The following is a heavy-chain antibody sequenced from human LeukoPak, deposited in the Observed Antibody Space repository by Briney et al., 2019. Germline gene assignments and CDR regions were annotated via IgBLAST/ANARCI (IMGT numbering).Heavy chain of an antibody. Sequence: QPGRSLRLSCAASGLTFDDYAMHWVRQAPGKGLERVSGISWNSVRIGYADSVKGRFTISRDNAKNSLYLQMNSLRAEDTAVYYCARLKLLWSNYFDYWGQGTLVTVSS. J-gene: IGHJ4*02. CDR1: GLTFDDYA. CDR3: ARLKLLWSNYFDY. D-gene: IGHD2-2*01. V-gene: IGHV3-9*01. CDR2: ISWNSVRI.